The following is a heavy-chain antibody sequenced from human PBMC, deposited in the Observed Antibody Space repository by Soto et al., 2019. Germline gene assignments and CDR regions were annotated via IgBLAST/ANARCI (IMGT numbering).Heavy chain of an antibody. J-gene: IGHJ4*02. Sequence: GGSLRLSCAASGFTFSDYYMSWIRQAPGKGLEWVAVISYDGSNKYYADSVKGRFTISRDNSKNTLYLQMNSLRAEDTAVYYCAKLIYSSTNYFDYWGQGTLVTVSS. CDR2: ISYDGSNK. D-gene: IGHD2-15*01. CDR3: AKLIYSSTNYFDY. V-gene: IGHV3-30*18. CDR1: GFTFSDYY.